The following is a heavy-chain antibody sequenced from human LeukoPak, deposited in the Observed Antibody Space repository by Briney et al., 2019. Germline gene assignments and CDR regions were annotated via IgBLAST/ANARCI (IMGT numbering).Heavy chain of an antibody. D-gene: IGHD6-13*01. Sequence: GRSLRLSCAASGFTFSSYGMNWVRQAPGKGLEWVAVIYYDGSNKYYADSVKGRFTISRDNSKNTLYLQMNSLRAEDTAVYYCAREQQLATYYFDFWGQGTQVTVSS. CDR3: AREQQLATYYFDF. J-gene: IGHJ4*02. V-gene: IGHV3-33*01. CDR2: IYYDGSNK. CDR1: GFTFSSYG.